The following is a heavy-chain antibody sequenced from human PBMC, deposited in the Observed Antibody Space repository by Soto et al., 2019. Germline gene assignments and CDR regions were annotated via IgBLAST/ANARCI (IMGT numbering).Heavy chain of an antibody. D-gene: IGHD4-4*01. J-gene: IGHJ3*02. Sequence: KPSETLSLTCAVSGGSISSGGYSWSWIRQPPGKGLEWIGYIYHSGSTYYNPSLKSRVTISADRSKNQFSLKLSSVTAADTAVYYCATLTTVFSAFDIWGQGTMVTVSS. CDR3: ATLTTVFSAFDI. V-gene: IGHV4-30-2*01. CDR1: GGSISSGGYS. CDR2: IYHSGST.